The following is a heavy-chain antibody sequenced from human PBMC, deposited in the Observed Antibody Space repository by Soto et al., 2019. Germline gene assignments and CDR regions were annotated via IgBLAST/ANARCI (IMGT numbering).Heavy chain of an antibody. CDR1: GFTFISYG. J-gene: IGHJ6*02. CDR2: ISYDGSNK. Sequence: PWGSLRLSCAASGFTFISYGIHFFRHSPFKWLEWVAVISYDGSNKYYADSVKGRFTISRDNSKNTLYLQMNSLRAEDTAVYYCAKDGQNYYDFWSGYPTGGMDVWGQGTTVTVSS. V-gene: IGHV3-30*18. D-gene: IGHD3-3*01. CDR3: AKDGQNYYDFWSGYPTGGMDV.